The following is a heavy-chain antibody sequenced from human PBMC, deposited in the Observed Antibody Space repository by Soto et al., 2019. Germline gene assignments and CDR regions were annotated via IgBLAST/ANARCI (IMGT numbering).Heavy chain of an antibody. CDR2: ISNDERNI. D-gene: IGHD6-25*01. CDR1: GLTLSHYW. Sequence: EVLLVESGGGLVQPGGSMRLACAASGLTLSHYWMHWVRQVPGKGLVWVAEISNDERNIRTSYADSVKGRFTVSRDDAKNTLYLQMNCLRGDDTAVYYCASLSAPDDFWGQGAQVTVSS. CDR3: ASLSAPDDF. V-gene: IGHV3-74*01. J-gene: IGHJ4*02.